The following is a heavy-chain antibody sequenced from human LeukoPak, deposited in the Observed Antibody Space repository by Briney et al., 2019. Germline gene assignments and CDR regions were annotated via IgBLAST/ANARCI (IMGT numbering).Heavy chain of an antibody. V-gene: IGHV3-21*01. D-gene: IGHD6-13*01. CDR2: ISSSSSDYI. Sequence: GGSLRLSCAASGFTFSTYSMNWVRQAPGKGLEWVSSISSSSSDYIYYADSVKGRFTISRDNAKNSLYLQMNSLRAEDTAVYYCARRSGSSWLGNYYYMAVWGKGTTVTVSS. J-gene: IGHJ6*03. CDR1: GFTFSTYS. CDR3: ARRSGSSWLGNYYYMAV.